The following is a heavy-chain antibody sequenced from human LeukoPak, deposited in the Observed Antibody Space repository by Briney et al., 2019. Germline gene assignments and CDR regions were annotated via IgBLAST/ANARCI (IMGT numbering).Heavy chain of an antibody. V-gene: IGHV3-20*04. CDR3: ARVGQWLALGY. CDR2: IIWSGGST. J-gene: IGHJ4*02. D-gene: IGHD6-19*01. Sequence: GGSLRLSCAASGFTFDDYGMSWVRQAPGEGLEWVSGIIWSGGSTGYADSVKGRFTISRDNAKNSLYLQMNSLRAEDTAVYYCARVGQWLALGYWGQGTLVTVSS. CDR1: GFTFDDYG.